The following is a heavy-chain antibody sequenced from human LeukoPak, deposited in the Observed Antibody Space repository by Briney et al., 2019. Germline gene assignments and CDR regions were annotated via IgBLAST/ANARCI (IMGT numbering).Heavy chain of an antibody. V-gene: IGHV4-59*01. CDR2: IYYSGST. Sequence: SETPSLTCTVSGGSISSYYWSWIRQPPGKGLEWIGYIYYSGSTNYNPSLKSRVTISVDTSKNQFSLKLSSVTAADTAVYYCARARCSSTSCYPLYYYYGMDVWGQGTTVTVSS. J-gene: IGHJ6*02. CDR1: GGSISSYY. CDR3: ARARCSSTSCYPLYYYYGMDV. D-gene: IGHD2-2*01.